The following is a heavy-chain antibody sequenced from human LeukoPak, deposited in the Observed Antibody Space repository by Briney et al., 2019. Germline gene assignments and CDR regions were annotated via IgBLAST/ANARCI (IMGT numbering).Heavy chain of an antibody. J-gene: IGHJ6*03. CDR3: ASMGRGYSVGYMDV. Sequence: PSETLSLTCTVSGGSISGSSYYWNWIRQPAGKGLEWIGRMYTSGSTNYNPSLKSRVTISVDTSKNQFSLKLSSVTAADTAVYYCASMGRGYSVGYMDVWGKGTTVTISS. CDR1: GGSISGSSYY. V-gene: IGHV4-61*02. D-gene: IGHD5/OR15-5a*01. CDR2: MYTSGST.